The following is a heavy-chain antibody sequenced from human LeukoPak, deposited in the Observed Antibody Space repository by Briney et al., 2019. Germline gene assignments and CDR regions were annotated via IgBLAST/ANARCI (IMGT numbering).Heavy chain of an antibody. CDR2: ISNSGGST. V-gene: IGHV3-23*01. J-gene: IGHJ4*02. CDR1: AFTFSSYT. Sequence: PGGSLRLSCAASAFTFSSYTMSWVRQAPGKGLEWVSAISNSGGSTYYADSVKGRFTISRDNSKNTVYLQINSLRAEDTAVYYCAKDGYVSWAYQLSHFDYWGQGTLVTVSS. CDR3: AKDGYVSWAYQLSHFDY. D-gene: IGHD2-2*03.